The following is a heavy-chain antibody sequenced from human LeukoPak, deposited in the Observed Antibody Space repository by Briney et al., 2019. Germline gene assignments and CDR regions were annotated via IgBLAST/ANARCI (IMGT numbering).Heavy chain of an antibody. CDR1: GFTFSYYN. J-gene: IGHJ4*02. V-gene: IGHV3-48*04. CDR3: ARVSSDGSFSDF. Sequence: GGSLRLSCAASGFTFSYYNMNWVRQAPGKGLEWVSYISSSGSAIYYADSVKGRFTISRDNAKNSLYLQMNSLRAEDTAVYYCARVSSDGSFSDFWGQGTLVTVSS. D-gene: IGHD2-15*01. CDR2: ISSSGSAI.